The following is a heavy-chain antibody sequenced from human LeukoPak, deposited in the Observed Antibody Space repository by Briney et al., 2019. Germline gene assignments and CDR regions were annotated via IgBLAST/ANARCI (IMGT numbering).Heavy chain of an antibody. J-gene: IGHJ4*02. Sequence: ASVKVSCKASGYTFSNDFVHRVRRAPGQGLEWMGMVNPSGATTGYVRRFQGRLTVTRDTSTNTVYMELTSLRSEDTAVYFCARALTRLSYYNPSFDYWGQGTLVTVSS. V-gene: IGHV1-46*01. CDR2: VNPSGATT. D-gene: IGHD3-10*01. CDR3: ARALTRLSYYNPSFDY. CDR1: GYTFSNDF.